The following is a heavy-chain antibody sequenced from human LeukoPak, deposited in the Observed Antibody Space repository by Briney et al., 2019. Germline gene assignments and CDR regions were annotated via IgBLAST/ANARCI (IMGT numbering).Heavy chain of an antibody. Sequence: GGSLRLSCKVSGLTVSRTYMTWVRQASGKALEWLSVIYSGGDTNYADSVKGRFTISRDNSKNTLYLQMSILRAEDTAVYYCAKDLPERPGYFDYWGQGTLVTVSS. CDR3: AKDLPERPGYFDY. CDR2: IYSGGDT. V-gene: IGHV3-53*01. CDR1: GLTVSRTY. J-gene: IGHJ4*02. D-gene: IGHD1-14*01.